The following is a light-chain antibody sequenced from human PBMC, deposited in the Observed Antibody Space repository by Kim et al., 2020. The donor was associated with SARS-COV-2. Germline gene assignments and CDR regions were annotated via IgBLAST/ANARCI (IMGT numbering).Light chain of an antibody. CDR1: SSDVGGYNY. Sequence: QSALTQPASVSGSPGQSTTISCTGTSSDVGGYNYVSWYQQHPDKAPKLMIYDVSNRPSGVSNRFSGSKSGNTASLTISGLQAEDEADYYCSSYTSSSTLEVFGTGTKVTVL. CDR2: DVS. CDR3: SSYTSSSTLEV. J-gene: IGLJ1*01. V-gene: IGLV2-14*03.